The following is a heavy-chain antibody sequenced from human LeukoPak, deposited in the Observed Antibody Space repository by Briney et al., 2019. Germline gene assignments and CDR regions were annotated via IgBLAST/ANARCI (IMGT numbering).Heavy chain of an antibody. V-gene: IGHV1-2*06. J-gene: IGHJ4*02. CDR3: ARDYCSSTSCPFDY. CDR1: GYTFTGYH. CDR2: INPNSGDT. Sequence: ASVEVSCKASGYTFTGYHMHWVRQAPGQGLEWMGRINPNSGDTNYAQKFQGRVTMTRDTSISTAYMELSRLRSDDTAVYYCARDYCSSTSCPFDYWGQGTLVTVSS. D-gene: IGHD2-2*01.